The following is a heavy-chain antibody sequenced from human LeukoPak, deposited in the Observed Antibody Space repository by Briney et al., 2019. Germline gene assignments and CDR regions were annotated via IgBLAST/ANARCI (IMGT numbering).Heavy chain of an antibody. CDR1: GFSVSSNY. CDR3: ARGAEGGSAS. Sequence: PGGSLRLSCVASGFSVSSNYMSWVRLAPGKGLQWVSVIHSGGYTYYADSVKGRFTISRDNSKNTVYLQMNSLRDEDTAVYYCARGAEGGSASWGQGTQVTVSS. D-gene: IGHD3-16*01. J-gene: IGHJ5*02. CDR2: IHSGGYT. V-gene: IGHV3-53*01.